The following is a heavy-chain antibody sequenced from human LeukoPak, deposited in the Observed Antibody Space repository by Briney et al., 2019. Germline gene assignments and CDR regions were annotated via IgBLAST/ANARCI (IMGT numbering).Heavy chain of an antibody. J-gene: IGHJ4*02. Sequence: GGSLRLSCAASGFTFSTYAMHWVRQAPGKGLEWVAMIWYNGKNKHYADSVKGRFTISRDNSKNTLDLQMNSLRADDTAVYYCVRDPSNSGWAFDYWGQGTLVTVSS. D-gene: IGHD6-19*01. CDR2: IWYNGKNK. CDR3: VRDPSNSGWAFDY. CDR1: GFTFSTYA. V-gene: IGHV3-33*01.